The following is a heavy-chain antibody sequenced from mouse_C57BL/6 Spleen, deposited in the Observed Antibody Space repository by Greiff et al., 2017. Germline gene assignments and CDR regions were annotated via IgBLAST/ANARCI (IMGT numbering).Heavy chain of an antibody. Sequence: DVQLQESGPGLVKPSQSLSLTCSVTGYSITSGYYWNWIRQFPGNKLEWMGYISYDGSNNYNPSLKNRISITRDTSKNQFFLKLNSVTTEDTATYYCARYDYDGGYWGQGTTLTVSS. D-gene: IGHD2-4*01. V-gene: IGHV3-6*01. CDR3: ARYDYDGGY. CDR2: ISYDGSN. J-gene: IGHJ2*01. CDR1: GYSITSGYY.